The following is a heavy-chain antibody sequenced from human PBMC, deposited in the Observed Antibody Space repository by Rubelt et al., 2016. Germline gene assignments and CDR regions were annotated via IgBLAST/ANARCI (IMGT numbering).Heavy chain of an antibody. CDR1: GGSFSGYY. D-gene: IGHD3-10*01. CDR2: INHSGST. J-gene: IGHJ5*02. CDR3: ARGGRYYGSGSYQRHNWFDP. Sequence: QVQLQQWGAGLLKPSETLSLTCAVYGGSFSGYYWSWIRQPPGKGLAWIGEINHSGSTNYNPSLKSRVTISLSTAKNQFARKLGSVTAADTAVYYCARGGRYYGSGSYQRHNWFDPWGQGTLVTVSS. V-gene: IGHV4-34*01.